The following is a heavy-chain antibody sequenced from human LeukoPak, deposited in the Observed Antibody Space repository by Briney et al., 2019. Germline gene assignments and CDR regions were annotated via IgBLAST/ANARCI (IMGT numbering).Heavy chain of an antibody. CDR2: IIPIFGTA. Sequence: ASVKVSCKASGGTFSSYAISWVRQAPGQGPEWMGGIIPIFGTANYAQKFQGRVTITTDESTSTAYMELSSLRSEDTAVYYCAALGYYDSSGYWPDAFDIWGQGTMVTVSS. CDR1: GGTFSSYA. V-gene: IGHV1-69*05. D-gene: IGHD3-22*01. CDR3: AALGYYDSSGYWPDAFDI. J-gene: IGHJ3*02.